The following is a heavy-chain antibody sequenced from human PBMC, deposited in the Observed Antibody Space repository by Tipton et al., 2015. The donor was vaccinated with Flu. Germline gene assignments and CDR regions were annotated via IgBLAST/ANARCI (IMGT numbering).Heavy chain of an antibody. D-gene: IGHD3-10*01. J-gene: IGHJ4*02. CDR2: ISHSGRT. CDR3: ARSTYYYGSGTSDF. Sequence: GLVKPSETLSLTCAVSGDSISGGYYWGWIRQPPGKGLEWIGSISHSGRTYYKPSLKSRVTMSLDTSENQLSLNLRFVTAADTAVYYCARSTYYYGSGTSDFWGQGTLVTVSS. CDR1: GDSISGGYY. V-gene: IGHV4-38-2*01.